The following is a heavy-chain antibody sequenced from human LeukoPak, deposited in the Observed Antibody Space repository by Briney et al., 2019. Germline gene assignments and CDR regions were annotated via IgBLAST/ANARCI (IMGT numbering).Heavy chain of an antibody. CDR2: IIPILGIA. V-gene: IGHV1-69*04. D-gene: IGHD3-10*01. CDR3: ARDHCYGSGKYYYYYYGMDV. CDR1: GGTFSSYA. Sequence: SVKVSCKASGGTFSSYAISWVRQAPGQGLEWMGRIIPILGIANYAQKFQGRVTITADKSTSTAYMELSSLRSEDTAVYYCARDHCYGSGKYYYYYYGMDVWGQGTTVTVSS. J-gene: IGHJ6*02.